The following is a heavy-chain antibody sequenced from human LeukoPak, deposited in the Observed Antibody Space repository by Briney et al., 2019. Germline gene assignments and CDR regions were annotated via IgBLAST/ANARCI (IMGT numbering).Heavy chain of an antibody. Sequence: PGGSLRLSCAASGFTFSHYGMHWVRQAPGKGLEWVAVISYDGSNRYYADSVKGRFIISRDNSKNTLYLQMNSLRPEDTAVYYCAKDLSSGGGYDWGQGTLVTVSS. D-gene: IGHD3-16*01. V-gene: IGHV3-30*18. CDR2: ISYDGSNR. J-gene: IGHJ4*02. CDR1: GFTFSHYG. CDR3: AKDLSSGGGYD.